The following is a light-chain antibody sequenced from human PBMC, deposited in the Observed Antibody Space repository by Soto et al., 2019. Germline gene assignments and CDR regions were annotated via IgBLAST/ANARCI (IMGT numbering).Light chain of an antibody. CDR1: GSDVGGYNY. Sequence: QSALTQPASVSGSPGQSITISCTGTGSDVGGYNYVSWYQQHPGKAPKLMIYDVSNRPSGVSNRFSGSKSGNTASLTISGLQAEDEPDYYCSSYTSSSTWVFGGGTKLTVL. J-gene: IGLJ3*02. V-gene: IGLV2-14*01. CDR3: SSYTSSSTWV. CDR2: DVS.